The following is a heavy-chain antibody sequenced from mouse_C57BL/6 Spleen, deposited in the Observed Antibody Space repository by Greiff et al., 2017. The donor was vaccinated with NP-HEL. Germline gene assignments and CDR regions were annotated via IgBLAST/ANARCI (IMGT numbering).Heavy chain of an antibody. V-gene: IGHV14-4*01. CDR1: GFNIKDDY. CDR2: IDPENGDT. CDR3: TTFSYYGSSFDY. Sequence: VQLQQSGAELVRPGASVKLSCTASGFNIKDDYMHWVKQRPEQGLEWIGWIDPENGDTEYASKFQGKATITADTSSNTAYLQLSSLTSEDTAVYYCTTFSYYGSSFDYWGQGTTLTVSS. D-gene: IGHD1-1*01. J-gene: IGHJ2*01.